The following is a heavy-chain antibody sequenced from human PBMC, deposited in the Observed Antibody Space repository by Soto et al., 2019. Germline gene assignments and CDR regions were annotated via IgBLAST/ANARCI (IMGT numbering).Heavy chain of an antibody. D-gene: IGHD3-3*01. V-gene: IGHV4-30-4*01. CDR1: GGSIRSGDYY. J-gene: IGHJ5*02. CDR2: IYYSGNT. CDR3: ARGGFWSGYLNWFVP. Sequence: QVQVQESGPGLVKPSQTLSLTCTVSGGSIRSGDYYWSWIRQPPGKGLEWIGYIYYSGNTYYTPSLKTRVTLPLDTSKNQFSLKLTSVTAADTAVYYCARGGFWSGYLNWFVPWGQGTLVTVSS.